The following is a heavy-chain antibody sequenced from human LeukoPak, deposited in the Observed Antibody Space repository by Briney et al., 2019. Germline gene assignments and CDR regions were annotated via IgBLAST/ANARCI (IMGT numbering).Heavy chain of an antibody. D-gene: IGHD2-15*01. CDR2: ISAYNGNT. CDR3: ARASRSDCSGGSCYFSNFDY. CDR1: GYTFTSYG. J-gene: IGHJ4*02. Sequence: ASVKVSCKASGYTFTSYGISWVRQAPGQGLEWMGWISAYNGNTNYAQKLQGRVTMTTDTSTSTAYMELRSLRSDDTAVYYCARASRSDCSGGSCYFSNFDYWGQGTLVTVSS. V-gene: IGHV1-18*01.